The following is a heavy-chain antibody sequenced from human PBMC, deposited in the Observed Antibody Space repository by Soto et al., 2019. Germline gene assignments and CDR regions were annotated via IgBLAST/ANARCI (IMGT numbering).Heavy chain of an antibody. V-gene: IGHV1-69*06. D-gene: IGHD6-13*01. CDR1: GGTFSSYA. CDR3: ARDRVAYSSSWYPSRSFDY. CDR2: IIPIFGTA. Sequence: SVKVSCKASGGTFSSYAISWVRQAPGQGLEWMGGIIPIFGTANYAQKFQGRVTITADKSTSTAYMELSSLRSEDTAVYYCARDRVAYSSSWYPSRSFDYWGQGTLVTVSS. J-gene: IGHJ4*02.